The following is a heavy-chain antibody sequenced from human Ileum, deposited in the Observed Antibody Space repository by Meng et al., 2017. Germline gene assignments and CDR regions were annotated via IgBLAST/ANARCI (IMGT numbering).Heavy chain of an antibody. CDR2: VYYNGVT. D-gene: IGHD1-26*01. V-gene: IGHV4-61*01. CDR1: GASVRSACWY. CDR3: TRERSWSDFGYFDD. Sequence: QVQWLESGLGRVPPSTTLSLTCTVSGASVRSACWYWIWIRQSAGKGLEWIGYVYYNGVTNYTPSLRSRITTSIATSKNQFSLKLSSVTAADTALYYCTRERSWSDFGYFDDWGRGTLVTVSS. J-gene: IGHJ4*02.